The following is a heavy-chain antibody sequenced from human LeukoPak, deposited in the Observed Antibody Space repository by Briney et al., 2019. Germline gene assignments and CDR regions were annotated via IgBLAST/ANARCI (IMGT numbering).Heavy chain of an antibody. J-gene: IGHJ6*02. Sequence: ASVKVSCKASGYTFTGYYIFWVRQAPGQGLEWMGWINPNSGGTNYAQKFRGRVTMTRDTSISTAYMELSRLRSDDTAVYYCAREASYDILTGSIDYYGMDVWGQGTTVTVSS. CDR2: INPNSGGT. D-gene: IGHD3-9*01. CDR3: AREASYDILTGSIDYYGMDV. CDR1: GYTFTGYY. V-gene: IGHV1-2*02.